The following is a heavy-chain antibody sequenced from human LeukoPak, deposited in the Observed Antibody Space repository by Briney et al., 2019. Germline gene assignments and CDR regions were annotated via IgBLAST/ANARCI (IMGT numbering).Heavy chain of an antibody. CDR3: AKDRSPPWVTTSYFDY. CDR2: ISDRGRTI. D-gene: IGHD4-11*01. V-gene: IGHV3-11*01. Sequence: GGSLRLSCAASGFTFSDYYMSWIRQAPGKGLEWVSYISDRGRTIYYADSVKGRFTISRDNAKKSLYLQMNSLRDEDTAVYYCAKDRSPPWVTTSYFDYWGQGTLVTVSS. J-gene: IGHJ4*02. CDR1: GFTFSDYY.